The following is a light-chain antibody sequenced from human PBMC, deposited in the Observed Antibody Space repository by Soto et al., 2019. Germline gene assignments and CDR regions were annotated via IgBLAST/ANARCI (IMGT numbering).Light chain of an antibody. Sequence: EIVLTQSPATLSLSPGERATLSCRASQTVSSFLAWYQQEPGQAPRLLIYDASNRATGIPARFSGSGSGTDFTLTISSLEPEDFAVYYCQQPWGTFGGGTKVDIK. V-gene: IGKV3-11*01. CDR3: QQPWGT. CDR2: DAS. CDR1: QTVSSF. J-gene: IGKJ4*01.